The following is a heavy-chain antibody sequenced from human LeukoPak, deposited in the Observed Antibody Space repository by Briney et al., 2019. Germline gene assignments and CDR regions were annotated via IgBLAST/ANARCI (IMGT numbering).Heavy chain of an antibody. D-gene: IGHD2-15*01. CDR2: ISYDGSNK. CDR3: AKDWSCSGGSCYNDY. Sequence: GGSLRLSCTASGFTFGDYAMSWVRQAPGKGLEWVAVISYDGSNKYYADSVKGRFTISRDNSKNTLYLQMNSLRAEDTAVYYCAKDWSCSGGSCYNDYWGQGTLVTVSS. J-gene: IGHJ4*02. V-gene: IGHV3-30*04. CDR1: GFTFGDYA.